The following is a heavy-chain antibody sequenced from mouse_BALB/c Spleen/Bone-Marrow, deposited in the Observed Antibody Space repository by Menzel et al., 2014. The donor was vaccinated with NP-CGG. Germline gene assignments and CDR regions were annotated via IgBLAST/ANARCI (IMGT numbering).Heavy chain of an antibody. J-gene: IGHJ4*01. V-gene: IGHV2-6-2*01. CDR1: RFSLTSYG. Sequence: VKLMESGPDLVAPSQSLSLTCTVSRFSLTSYGLHWVRQPPGKGLEWLGVIWSDGSTTYNSALKSRLSISKDNSKRQVLLKMNSLQTDDTAMYYCARSGTDYAMDYWGQGTSVTVSS. D-gene: IGHD4-1*01. CDR2: IWSDGST. CDR3: ARSGTDYAMDY.